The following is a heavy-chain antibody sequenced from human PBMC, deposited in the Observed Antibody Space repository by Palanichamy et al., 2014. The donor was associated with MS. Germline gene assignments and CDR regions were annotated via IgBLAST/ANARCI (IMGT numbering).Heavy chain of an antibody. CDR3: AKLRGSGWYEAVDY. D-gene: IGHD6-19*01. Sequence: EVQLVESGGGLVQPGGSLRLSCAASGFTFGSYAMSWVRQAPGKGLECVSGCDGSGGSPYYADSVKGRFTISRDNSKKTLYLQMNSLRAEDTAVYYCAKLRGSGWYEAVDYWGQGTLVTVSS. CDR1: GFTFGSYA. J-gene: IGHJ4*02. CDR2: CDGSGGSP. V-gene: IGHV3-23*04.